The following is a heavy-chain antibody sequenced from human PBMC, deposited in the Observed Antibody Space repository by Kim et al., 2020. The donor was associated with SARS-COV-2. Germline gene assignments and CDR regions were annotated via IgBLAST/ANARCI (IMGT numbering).Heavy chain of an antibody. V-gene: IGHV3-23*05. D-gene: IGHD6-19*01. CDR2: T. J-gene: IGHJ4*02. Sequence: TYYTGPVRGRVTISRDSSQNTVYLKINSLRDEDTAVYCCAKRGSGWYLDFWGQGTLITVSS. CDR3: AKRGSGWYLDF.